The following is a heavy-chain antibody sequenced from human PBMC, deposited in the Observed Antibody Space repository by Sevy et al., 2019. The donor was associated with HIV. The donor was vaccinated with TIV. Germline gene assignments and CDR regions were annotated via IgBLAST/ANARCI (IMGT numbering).Heavy chain of an antibody. J-gene: IGHJ4*02. Sequence: GGSLRLSCAASGFTFSSYAMHWVRQAPGKGLEWVAVISYDGSNKYYADSLKGRFTISRDNSKNTLYLQINSLRAEDTAVYYCARESPRMITFGGVIVNGYFDYWGQGTLVTVSS. CDR2: ISYDGSNK. CDR1: GFTFSSYA. V-gene: IGHV3-30-3*01. CDR3: ARESPRMITFGGVIVNGYFDY. D-gene: IGHD3-16*02.